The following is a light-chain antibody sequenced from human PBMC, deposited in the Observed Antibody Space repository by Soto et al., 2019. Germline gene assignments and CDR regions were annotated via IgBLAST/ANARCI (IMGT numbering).Light chain of an antibody. CDR1: QSVSSN. CDR2: GAS. J-gene: IGKJ1*01. Sequence: EIVMTQSAATLSVSLGERATLSCRASQSVSSNLAWYQLKPGQAPRLLIYGASSRATGIPDRFSGSGSGTDFTLTISRLEPEDFAVYFCQQYGYSPRTFGQGTKVDI. CDR3: QQYGYSPRT. V-gene: IGKV3-20*01.